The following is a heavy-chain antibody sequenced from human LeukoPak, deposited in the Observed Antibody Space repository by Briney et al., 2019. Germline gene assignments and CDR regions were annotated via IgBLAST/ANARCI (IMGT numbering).Heavy chain of an antibody. CDR2: MNPNSGGT. Sequence: AASVKVSCKASGYTFTSYDINWVRQATGQGLEWMGWMNPNSGGTNYAQKFQGRVTMTRDTSISTAYMELGRLRSDDTAVYYCARRGIVAAGIPGEGTYYYYYYMDVWGKGTTVTVSS. CDR3: ARRGIVAAGIPGEGTYYYYYYMDV. D-gene: IGHD6-13*01. J-gene: IGHJ6*03. V-gene: IGHV1-2*02. CDR1: GYTFTSYD.